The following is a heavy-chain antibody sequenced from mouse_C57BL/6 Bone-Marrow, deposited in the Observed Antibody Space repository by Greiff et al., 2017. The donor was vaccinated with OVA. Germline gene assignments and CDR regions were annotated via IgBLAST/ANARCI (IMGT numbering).Heavy chain of an antibody. CDR1: GFNIKNTY. CDR2: IDPENGDT. J-gene: IGHJ4*01. D-gene: IGHD2-4*01. CDR3: TTWDDYDYAMDY. V-gene: IGHV14-4*01. Sequence: DVKLQESVAELVRPGASVKLSCTASGFNIKNTYMHWVKQRPEQGLEWIGWIDPENGDTEYASKFQGKATITADTSSNTAYLQLSSLTSEDTAVYYCTTWDDYDYAMDYWGQGTSVTVSS.